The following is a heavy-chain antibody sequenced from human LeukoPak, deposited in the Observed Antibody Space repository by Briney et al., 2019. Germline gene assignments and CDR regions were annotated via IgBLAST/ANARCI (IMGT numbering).Heavy chain of an antibody. CDR1: GYSISSGYY. CDR2: IYHSESS. D-gene: IGHD1-14*01. CDR3: ARHGKGAFDI. Sequence: PSETLSLTCVVSGYSISSGYYWGWIRQPPGKGLEWIGSIYHSESSYYNPSLKSRVTILVDTSKNQFSLKLSSVTAADTAVYYCARHGKGAFDIWGQGTMVTVSS. J-gene: IGHJ3*02. V-gene: IGHV4-38-2*01.